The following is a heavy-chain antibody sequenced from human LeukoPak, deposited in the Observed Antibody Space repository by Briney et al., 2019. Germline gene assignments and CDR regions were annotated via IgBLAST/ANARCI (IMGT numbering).Heavy chain of an antibody. D-gene: IGHD1-26*01. CDR3: AREEGGSYYPDYYYMDV. J-gene: IGHJ6*03. Sequence: GGSLRLSCAASGFTFSSYGMHWVRQAPGKGLEWVAFIRYDGSNKYYADSVEGRFTISRDNSKNTLYLQMNSLRAEDTAVYYCAREEGGSYYPDYYYMDVWGKGTTVTISS. V-gene: IGHV3-30*02. CDR1: GFTFSSYG. CDR2: IRYDGSNK.